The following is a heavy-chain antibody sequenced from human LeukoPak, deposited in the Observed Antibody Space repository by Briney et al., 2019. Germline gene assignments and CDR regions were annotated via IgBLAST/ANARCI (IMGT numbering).Heavy chain of an antibody. J-gene: IGHJ4*02. CDR3: ARAPRNFWSGYSKYYFDY. Sequence: SVKVSCTASGGTFSSYAISWVRQAPGQGLEWMGGIIPIFGTANYAQKLQGRVTMTTDTSTSTTYMELRSLRSDDTAVYYCARAPRNFWSGYSKYYFDYWGQGTLVTVSS. CDR1: GGTFSSYA. D-gene: IGHD3-3*01. V-gene: IGHV1-69*05. CDR2: IIPIFGTA.